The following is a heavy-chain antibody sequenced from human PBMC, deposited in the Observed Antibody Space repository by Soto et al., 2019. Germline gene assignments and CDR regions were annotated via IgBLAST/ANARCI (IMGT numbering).Heavy chain of an antibody. V-gene: IGHV4-59*01. CDR3: ARGGLVQGQDY. D-gene: IGHD6-19*01. Sequence: SETLSLTCTVSGGSICSYYWSWIRQPPGKGLEWIGYIYYSGSTNYNPSLKSRVTISVDTSKNQFSLKLSSVTAADTAVYYCARGGLVQGQDYWGQGTLVTVSS. J-gene: IGHJ4*02. CDR1: GGSICSYY. CDR2: IYYSGST.